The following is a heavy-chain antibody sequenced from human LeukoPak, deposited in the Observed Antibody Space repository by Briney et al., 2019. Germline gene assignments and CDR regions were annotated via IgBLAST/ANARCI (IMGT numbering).Heavy chain of an antibody. CDR1: GFTFSSYG. Sequence: GGSLRLSCAASGFTFSSYGMHWVRQAPGKGLEWVAFIRYDGSNKYYADSVKGRFTISRDNAKNSLYLQMNSLRAEDTAVYYCARDPDTGIDYWGQGTLVTVSS. CDR2: IRYDGSNK. CDR3: ARDPDTGIDY. V-gene: IGHV3-30*02. J-gene: IGHJ4*02. D-gene: IGHD5-18*01.